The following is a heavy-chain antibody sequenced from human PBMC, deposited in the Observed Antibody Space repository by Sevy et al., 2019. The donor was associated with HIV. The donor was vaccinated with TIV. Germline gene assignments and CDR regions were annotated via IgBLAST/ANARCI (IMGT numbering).Heavy chain of an antibody. D-gene: IGHD3-22*01. J-gene: IGHJ4*02. CDR2: IYYTGST. V-gene: IGHV4-39*01. Sequence: SETLSLTCTVSGGSISSSNYYWGWIRQPPGKGLEWIANIYYTGSTYYNPSLKSRVTIFADTSKNQFSLKLSSVTAADTAVYYCAGQMHYYDSAGYYHWDYWGQGTLVTVSS. CDR1: GGSISSSNYY. CDR3: AGQMHYYDSAGYYHWDY.